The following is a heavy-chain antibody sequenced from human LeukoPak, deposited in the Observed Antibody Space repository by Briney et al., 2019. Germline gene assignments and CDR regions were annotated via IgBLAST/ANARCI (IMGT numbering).Heavy chain of an antibody. Sequence: SETLSLTCTVSGASMSPYYWNWIRQAPGKGLEWIGYVHYSGRTEYSPSLKNRVTISVDTSKNQFSLKLSSVTAADTAVYYCARESIAAADGWFDPWGQGTLVTVSS. D-gene: IGHD6-13*01. CDR3: ARESIAAADGWFDP. V-gene: IGHV4-59*12. CDR2: VHYSGRT. J-gene: IGHJ5*02. CDR1: GASMSPYY.